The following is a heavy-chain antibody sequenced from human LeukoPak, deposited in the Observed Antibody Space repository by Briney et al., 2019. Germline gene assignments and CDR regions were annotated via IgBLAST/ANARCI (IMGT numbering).Heavy chain of an antibody. D-gene: IGHD5-24*01. CDR1: GYTFTSYY. CDR2: ISPSGGST. J-gene: IGHJ4*02. CDR3: ARDILEMATITGGFDY. V-gene: IGHV1-46*01. Sequence: ASVKVSCKASGYTFTSYYMHWVRQAPGQGLEWMGIISPSGGSTSYAQKFQGRVTMTRDMSTSTVYMELSSLRSEDTAVYYCARDILEMATITGGFDYWGQGTLVTVSS.